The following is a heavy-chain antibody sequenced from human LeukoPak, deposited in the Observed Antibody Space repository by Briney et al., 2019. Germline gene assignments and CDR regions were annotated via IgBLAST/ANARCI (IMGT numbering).Heavy chain of an antibody. V-gene: IGHV3-23*01. J-gene: IGHJ4*02. CDR3: AKAVRSMVTGGGYFDS. Sequence: QTGGSLRLXCAASGFAFSNYAMSWVRQAPGKGLEWVSSLSGGGDSMYYADSVMGRFTISRENSKNTLYLQMNSLRAEDTAVYYCAKAVRSMVTGGGYFDSWGRGTLVTVSS. CDR2: LSGGGDSM. D-gene: IGHD3-10*01. CDR1: GFAFSNYA.